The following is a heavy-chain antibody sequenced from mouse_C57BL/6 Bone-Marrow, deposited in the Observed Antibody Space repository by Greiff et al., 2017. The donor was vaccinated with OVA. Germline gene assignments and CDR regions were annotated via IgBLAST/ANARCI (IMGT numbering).Heavy chain of an antibody. D-gene: IGHD1-1*01. CDR1: GFNIKNTY. CDR2: IDPENGNT. CDR3: ARSYYGSSYDY. Sequence: VQLQQSVAELVRPGASVKLSCTASGFNIKNTYMHWVKQRPEQGLEWLGRIDPENGNTKYAPKLPGKGTITAHTSSNTAYLQLSSLTSEDTAIYYCARSYYGSSYDYWGQGTTLTVSS. V-gene: IGHV14-3*01. J-gene: IGHJ2*01.